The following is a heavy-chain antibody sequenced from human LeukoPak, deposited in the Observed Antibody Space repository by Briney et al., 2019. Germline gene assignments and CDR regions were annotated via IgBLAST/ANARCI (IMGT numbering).Heavy chain of an antibody. CDR1: GYTFTGYY. V-gene: IGHV1-2*02. Sequence: ASVKVSCKASGYTFTGYYMHWVRQAPGQGLEWMGWINPNSGGTNYAQKFQGRVTMTRDTSISTAYMELSRLRSDDTAVYYCARDQDSSGWYNYYYYMDVWGKGTTVTISS. J-gene: IGHJ6*03. CDR2: INPNSGGT. CDR3: ARDQDSSGWYNYYYYMDV. D-gene: IGHD6-19*01.